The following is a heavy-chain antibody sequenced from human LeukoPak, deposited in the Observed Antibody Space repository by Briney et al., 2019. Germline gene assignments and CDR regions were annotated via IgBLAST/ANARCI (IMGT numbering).Heavy chain of an antibody. CDR2: INSDGSST. Sequence: GGSLRLSCVASGFTFSSYWMHWVRQAPGKGLVWVSRINSDGSSTTYADSVKGRFTISRDNAKNTVYVQMNSLRAEDTAVYYCARGLPGHTSALGYWGQGTLVTVSS. D-gene: IGHD6-25*01. CDR3: ARGLPGHTSALGY. CDR1: GFTFSSYW. J-gene: IGHJ4*02. V-gene: IGHV3-74*01.